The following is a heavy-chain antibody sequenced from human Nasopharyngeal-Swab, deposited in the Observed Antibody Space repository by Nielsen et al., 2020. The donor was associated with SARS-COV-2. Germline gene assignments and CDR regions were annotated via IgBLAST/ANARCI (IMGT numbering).Heavy chain of an antibody. J-gene: IGHJ6*02. CDR3: ARRGRCSGSSCDMDV. D-gene: IGHD2-2*01. Sequence: SVKVSCKASGYTFNNYYVHWVRQAPGQGLEWMGMINPGSGGTTYAQKFQGRVTMTRDTSTSTVFMDLSSLRSEDTAVYYCARRGRCSGSSCDMDVWGQGTTVTVSS. CDR2: INPGSGGT. V-gene: IGHV1-46*02. CDR1: GYTFNNYY.